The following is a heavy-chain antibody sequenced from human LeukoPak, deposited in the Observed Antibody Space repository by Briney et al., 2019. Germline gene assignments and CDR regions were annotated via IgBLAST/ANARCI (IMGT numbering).Heavy chain of an antibody. Sequence: ASVKVSCKASGYTFTSYGISWVRQAPGQGLEWMGWISAYNGNTNYAQRLQGRVTMTTDTSTSTAYMELRSLRSDDTAVYYCARDRGYGGNSYYFDYWGQGTLVTVSS. J-gene: IGHJ4*02. CDR1: GYTFTSYG. V-gene: IGHV1-18*01. CDR3: ARDRGYGGNSYYFDY. D-gene: IGHD4-23*01. CDR2: ISAYNGNT.